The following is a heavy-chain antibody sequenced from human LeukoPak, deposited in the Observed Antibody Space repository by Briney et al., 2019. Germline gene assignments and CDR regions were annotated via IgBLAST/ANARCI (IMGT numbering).Heavy chain of an antibody. Sequence: SETLSLTCGVYGGSLSPYYWTWIRQPPGKGLEWIGEIDHGGSTSYKPSLKSRATISLDRSKDQVFLKVNSVTAADTAVYYCARGRRDGYYFDYWGQGALVTVSS. CDR2: IDHGGST. J-gene: IGHJ4*02. V-gene: IGHV4-34*01. CDR1: GGSLSPYY. D-gene: IGHD5-24*01. CDR3: ARGRRDGYYFDY.